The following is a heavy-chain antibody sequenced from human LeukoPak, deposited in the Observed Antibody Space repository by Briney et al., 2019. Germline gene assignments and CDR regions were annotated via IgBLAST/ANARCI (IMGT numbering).Heavy chain of an antibody. Sequence: GGSLRLSCAASGFTFDDYAMHWVRQAPGKGLEWVSGISWNSGSIGYADSVKGRFTISRDNSKNTLYLQMNSLRAEDTAVYYCAKDGGLSSSPNPYYFDYWGQGTLVTVSS. CDR3: AKDGGLSSSPNPYYFDY. CDR1: GFTFDDYA. J-gene: IGHJ4*02. CDR2: ISWNSGSI. V-gene: IGHV3-9*01. D-gene: IGHD6-6*01.